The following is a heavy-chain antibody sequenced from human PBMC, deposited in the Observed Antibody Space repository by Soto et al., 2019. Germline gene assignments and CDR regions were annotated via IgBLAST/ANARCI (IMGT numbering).Heavy chain of an antibody. D-gene: IGHD5-12*01. CDR1: GGTFSSYA. CDR2: IVPIVDTS. Sequence: QVQLVQSGAEVRQPASSVRVSCKTSGGTFSSYAISWVRQAPGQGLEWMGGIVPIVDTSTYAQKFQGRVTITADESTSTFYMELSSLRSDDTAVYYCVRVVAIPGYPDNWGQGTLVPVSS. J-gene: IGHJ4*02. CDR3: VRVVAIPGYPDN. V-gene: IGHV1-69*12.